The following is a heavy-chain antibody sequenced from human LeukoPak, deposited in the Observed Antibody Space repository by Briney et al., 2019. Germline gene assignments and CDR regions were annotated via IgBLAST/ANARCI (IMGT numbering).Heavy chain of an antibody. Sequence: GGSLRLSCAASGFTFSSYGMHWVRQAPGKGLEWVAVIWYDGSNKYYADSVKGRFTISRDNSKNTLYLQMNSLRAEDTAVYYCVPTKAEVDYWGLGTLVTVSS. CDR2: IWYDGSNK. J-gene: IGHJ4*02. V-gene: IGHV3-33*01. CDR1: GFTFSSYG. D-gene: IGHD2-2*01. CDR3: VPTKAEVDY.